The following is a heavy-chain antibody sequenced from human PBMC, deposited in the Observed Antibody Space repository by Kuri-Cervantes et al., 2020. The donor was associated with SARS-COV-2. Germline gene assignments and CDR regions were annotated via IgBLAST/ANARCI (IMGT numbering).Heavy chain of an antibody. CDR3: ASTDTAPSQYMDV. Sequence: GESLKISCAASGFTFSSYAMHWVRQAPGKGLEWVAVISYDGSNKYYADSVKGRFTISRDNSKNTLYLQMNSLRAEGTAVYYCASTDTAPSQYMDVWDKGTTVTVSS. D-gene: IGHD5-18*01. CDR1: GFTFSSYA. CDR2: ISYDGSNK. V-gene: IGHV3-30*04. J-gene: IGHJ6*03.